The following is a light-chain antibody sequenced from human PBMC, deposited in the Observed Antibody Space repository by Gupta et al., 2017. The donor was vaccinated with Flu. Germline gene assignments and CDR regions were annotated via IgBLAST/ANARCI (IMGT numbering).Light chain of an antibody. CDR3: QHEGSSPLT. Sequence: EIVLTQSPGTLSLSPGERATLSCRASQSVSSSYLAWYQQKPGQAPRLLIYGASSRATGIPDRFSGSGSGTEFTLTISRREPEDFAVYYCQHEGSSPLTCGRGTKVEIK. CDR2: GAS. J-gene: IGKJ4*01. CDR1: QSVSSSY. V-gene: IGKV3-20*01.